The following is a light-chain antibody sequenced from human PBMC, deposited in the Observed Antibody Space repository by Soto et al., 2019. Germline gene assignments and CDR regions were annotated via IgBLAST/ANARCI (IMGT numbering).Light chain of an antibody. J-gene: IGLJ2*01. Sequence: QSALTQPASVSGSPGQSITLSCTGTSSDIGGYDYVSWYQRHPGKAPKLIIYDVNNRPSGVSNRFSGSKSGNTASLTISGLQADDEADYYCTSYASRSSHVVFGGGTKLTVL. CDR2: DVN. CDR3: TSYASRSSHVV. V-gene: IGLV2-14*01. CDR1: SSDIGGYDY.